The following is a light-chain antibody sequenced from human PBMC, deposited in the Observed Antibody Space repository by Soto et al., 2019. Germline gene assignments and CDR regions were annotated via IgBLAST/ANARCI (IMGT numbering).Light chain of an antibody. CDR1: SSNIGSNY. Sequence: QSVLTQPPSESGTPGQRVAISCSGSSSNIGSNYLYWYQQLPGTAPKLLIFRNNQRPSGVPDRFSGSKSGTSASLAISGLRAEDEAHYYCAAWDDSLSGWVFGGGTKLTVL. J-gene: IGLJ3*02. CDR3: AAWDDSLSGWV. V-gene: IGLV1-47*01. CDR2: RNN.